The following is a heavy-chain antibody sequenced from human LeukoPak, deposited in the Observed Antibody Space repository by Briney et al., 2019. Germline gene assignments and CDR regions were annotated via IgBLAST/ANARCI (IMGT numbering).Heavy chain of an antibody. CDR3: ARQARDSSGNNYYYYYMDV. V-gene: IGHV5-51*01. CDR1: GYSFTSYW. J-gene: IGHJ6*03. CDR2: IYPGDSDT. D-gene: IGHD3-22*01. Sequence: GESLKISCKGSGYSFTSYWIGWVRQMPGKGLEWMGIIYPGDSDTRYSPSFQGQVTISADKSISTAYLQWSSLKASDTAMYYCARQARDSSGNNYYYYYMDVWGKGTTVTISS.